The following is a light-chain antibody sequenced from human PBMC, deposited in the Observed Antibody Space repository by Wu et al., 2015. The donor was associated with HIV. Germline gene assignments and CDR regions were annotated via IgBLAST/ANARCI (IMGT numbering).Light chain of an antibody. J-gene: IGKJ1*01. V-gene: IGKV3-15*01. Sequence: EIVMTQSPATLSVSPGERATLSCRASQSISNNLAWYQQKLGQAPRLLIYGASTRATGIPARFSGSGSGTEFTLTISSMQSEDFAVYYCQQYHDWQWTFGQGPRWKSN. CDR2: GAS. CDR3: QQYHDWQWT. CDR1: QSISNN.